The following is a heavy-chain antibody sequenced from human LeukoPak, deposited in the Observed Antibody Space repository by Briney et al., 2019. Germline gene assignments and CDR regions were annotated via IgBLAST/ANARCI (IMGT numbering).Heavy chain of an antibody. V-gene: IGHV4-59*08. D-gene: IGHD3-9*01. CDR1: GGSISSYY. CDR2: IHYSGST. Sequence: PSETLPLTCTVSGGSISSYYWSWIRQPPGKGLEWIGYIHYSGSTNYNPSLKSRVTISVDTSKNQFSLKLSSVTAADTAVYYCARILRYFDWPYFDYWGQGTLVTVSS. J-gene: IGHJ4*02. CDR3: ARILRYFDWPYFDY.